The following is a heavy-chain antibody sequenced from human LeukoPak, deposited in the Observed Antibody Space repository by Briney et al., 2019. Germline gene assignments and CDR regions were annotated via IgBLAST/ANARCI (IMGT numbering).Heavy chain of an antibody. CDR3: ARAGYYDSSGFPDY. CDR1: GFTFSSNY. CDR2: ICTAGDT. D-gene: IGHD3-22*01. J-gene: IGHJ4*02. Sequence: GGSLRLSCAASGFTFSSNYMDWVRQAPGKGLEWVSAICTAGDTYYPGSVKGRFTISRENAKNTLYLQMNSLRAEDTAVYYCARAGYYDSSGFPDYWGQGTLVTVSS. V-gene: IGHV3-13*04.